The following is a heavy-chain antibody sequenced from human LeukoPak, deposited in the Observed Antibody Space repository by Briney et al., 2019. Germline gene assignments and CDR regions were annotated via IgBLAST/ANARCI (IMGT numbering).Heavy chain of an antibody. J-gene: IGHJ4*02. Sequence: GSLRLSCAASGFSFSNAWMSWVRQAPGKGLEWVGRIKSKTDGGTTEYAAPVKGRLNISRDDSKNTLYLQMNSLKTEDTAVYYCATDSSSSSYYWGQGTLSLSPQ. CDR1: GFSFSNAW. D-gene: IGHD6-6*01. CDR3: ATDSSSSSYY. CDR2: IKSKTDGGTT. V-gene: IGHV3-15*01.